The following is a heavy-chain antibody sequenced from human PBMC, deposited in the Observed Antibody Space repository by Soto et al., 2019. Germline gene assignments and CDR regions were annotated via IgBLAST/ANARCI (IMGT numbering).Heavy chain of an antibody. J-gene: IGHJ3*02. CDR3: AKKGLGSLTTLWSGSGCHYAFDM. Sequence: EVQLLESGGGLVQPGGSLRLSCAASGFTFSSYAMSWVRQPPGKGLEWVSTISGGGDGTYYADSMKGHFTISRDNSKNTLYLQMNSLRAEDTAIYYCAKKGLGSLTTLWSGSGCHYAFDMWGQGTMVTVSS. D-gene: IGHD2-15*01. CDR2: ISGGGDGT. V-gene: IGHV3-23*01. CDR1: GFTFSSYA.